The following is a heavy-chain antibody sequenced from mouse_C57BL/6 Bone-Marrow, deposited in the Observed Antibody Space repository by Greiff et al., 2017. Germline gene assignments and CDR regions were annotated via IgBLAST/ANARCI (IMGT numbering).Heavy chain of an antibody. CDR2: ISGGGGNT. D-gene: IGHD1-1*01. J-gene: IGHJ4*01. V-gene: IGHV5-9*01. CDR3: ARRRSTGGYARDY. Sequence: EVHLVESGGGLVKPGGSLKLSCAASGFTFSSYTMSWVRQTPEKRLEWVATISGGGGNTYYPDSVKGRFTISRDNAKNTLYLEMSRLRSEDTALYYCARRRSTGGYARDYWGQGTSVTVSS. CDR1: GFTFSSYT.